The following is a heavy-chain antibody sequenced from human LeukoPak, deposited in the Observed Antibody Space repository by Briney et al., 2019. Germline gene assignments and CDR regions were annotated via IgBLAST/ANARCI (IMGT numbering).Heavy chain of an antibody. V-gene: IGHV3-23*01. D-gene: IGHD3-10*01. CDR1: GFTFSTYA. Sequence: GGSLRLSCAAFGFTFSTYAMSWVRQAPGKGLEWVCGNSASGGSTYYADSVKGRFTISRDNSKNTLYLQMNSLRAEDTAVYYCAKDRDSTLIRGAIYDWGQGTLVTVSS. J-gene: IGHJ4*02. CDR3: AKDRDSTLIRGAIYD. CDR2: NSASGGST.